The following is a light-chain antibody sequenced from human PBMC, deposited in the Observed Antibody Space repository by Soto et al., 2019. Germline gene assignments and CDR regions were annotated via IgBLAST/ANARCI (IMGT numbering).Light chain of an antibody. Sequence: EIVLTQSPGTLSLSPGERATLSCRASQSVSSSYLAWYQQKPGQAPRLLIYGASSRATGIPDRFSGSGSGTDFTLTISRLEPEDFAVYYCQQYGSSIIFGQGTRLE. CDR3: QQYGSSII. J-gene: IGKJ5*01. V-gene: IGKV3-20*01. CDR2: GAS. CDR1: QSVSSSY.